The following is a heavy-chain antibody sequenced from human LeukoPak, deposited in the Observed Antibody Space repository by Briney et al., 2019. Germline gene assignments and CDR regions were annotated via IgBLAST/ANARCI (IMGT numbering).Heavy chain of an antibody. Sequence: SETLSLTCTVSGGSISSYYWSWIRQPAGKGLEWIGRIYTSGSTNYNPSLKSRVTMSVDTSKNQFSLKLSSVTAADTAVYYCARGLNWNDYYYYMDVWGKGTTVTVSS. CDR2: IYTSGST. V-gene: IGHV4-4*07. J-gene: IGHJ6*03. CDR1: GGSISSYY. D-gene: IGHD1-1*01. CDR3: ARGLNWNDYYYYMDV.